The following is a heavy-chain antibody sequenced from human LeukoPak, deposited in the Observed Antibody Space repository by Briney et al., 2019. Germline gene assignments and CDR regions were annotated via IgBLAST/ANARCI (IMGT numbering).Heavy chain of an antibody. D-gene: IGHD3-9*01. J-gene: IGHJ4*02. CDR3: ARLKYYDILTGYSTQLDY. CDR1: GGSISSGGYY. CDR2: IYYSGST. V-gene: IGHV4-31*03. Sequence: PSETLSLTCTDSGGSISSGGYYWSWIRQHPGKGLEWIGYIYYSGSTYYNPPLKSRVTISVDTSKNQFSLKLSSVTAADTAVYYCARLKYYDILTGYSTQLDYWGQGTLVTVSS.